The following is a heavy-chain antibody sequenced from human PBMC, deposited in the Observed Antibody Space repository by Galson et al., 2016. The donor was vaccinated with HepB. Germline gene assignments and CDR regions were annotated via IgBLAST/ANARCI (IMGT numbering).Heavy chain of an antibody. CDR1: GFSFSTYT. D-gene: IGHD3-22*01. J-gene: IGHJ3*02. V-gene: IGHV3-48*04. CDR3: ARATHTITYYYDSSGYKVDACDI. CDR2: ISSSSATI. Sequence: SLRLSCAASGFSFSTYTMNWVRQAPGKGLEWVASISSSSATIYYVDSVKGRFAVSRDNAKNSVYLQMNSLRAEDTAVYYCARATHTITYYYDSSGYKVDACDIWGQGTMVTVSS.